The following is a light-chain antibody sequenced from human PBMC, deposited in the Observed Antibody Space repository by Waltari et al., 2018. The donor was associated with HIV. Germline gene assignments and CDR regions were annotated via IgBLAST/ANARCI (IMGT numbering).Light chain of an antibody. CDR2: AAS. J-gene: IGKJ3*01. Sequence: DIQMTQSPSSLSASVGDRGTSTCRASQSMGVYLNWYRQKQGKAPELLIYAASNLQRGLPPRFSGRGSGTDFTLTISSLQPEDFATYYCQQTFNIPLIFGPGTKVDI. CDR3: QQTFNIPLI. V-gene: IGKV1-39*01. CDR1: QSMGVY.